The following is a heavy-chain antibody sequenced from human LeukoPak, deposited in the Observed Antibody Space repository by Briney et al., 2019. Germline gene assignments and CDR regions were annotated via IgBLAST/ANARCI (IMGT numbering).Heavy chain of an antibody. Sequence: ASVKVSCKASGYTFTGYYMHWVRQAPGQGLEWMGWINPNSGGTNYAQKFQGRVTMSRDTSISTAYMELSRLRSDDTAVYYCARVMIVRSSTSCYNYWGQGTLVTVSS. J-gene: IGHJ4*02. D-gene: IGHD2-2*02. CDR2: INPNSGGT. CDR3: ARVMIVRSSTSCYNY. CDR1: GYTFTGYY. V-gene: IGHV1-2*02.